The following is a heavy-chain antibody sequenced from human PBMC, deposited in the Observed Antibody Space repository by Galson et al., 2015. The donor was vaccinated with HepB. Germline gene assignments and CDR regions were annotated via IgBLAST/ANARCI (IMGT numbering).Heavy chain of an antibody. D-gene: IGHD2-2*01. Sequence: SLRLSCAASGFTFDSYSMNWIRQAPGKGLEWVSSISSGSNYIYYADSMKGRFTISRDNAKNSLYLQMNSLRAEDTAVYYCASGATRYFSSWFFPWGQGTLVIVSS. CDR3: ASGATRYFSSWFFP. V-gene: IGHV3-21*01. CDR2: ISSGSNYI. J-gene: IGHJ5*02. CDR1: GFTFDSYS.